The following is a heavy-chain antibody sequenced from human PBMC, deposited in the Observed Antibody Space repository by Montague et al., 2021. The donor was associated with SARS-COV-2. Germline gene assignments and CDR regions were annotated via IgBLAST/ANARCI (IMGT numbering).Heavy chain of an antibody. CDR3: ARDKAGPTGGGWFDP. V-gene: IGHV3-66*01. CDR2: IYSGGST. CDR1: GFTVSSNY. J-gene: IGHJ5*02. Sequence: SLRLSCAASGFTVSSNYMSWVRQAPGKGLEWVSVIYSGGSTYYADSVKGRFTISRDNSKNTLYLQMNSLRAEDTAMYYCARDKAGPTGGGWFDPWGQGTLVTVSS. D-gene: IGHD1-26*01.